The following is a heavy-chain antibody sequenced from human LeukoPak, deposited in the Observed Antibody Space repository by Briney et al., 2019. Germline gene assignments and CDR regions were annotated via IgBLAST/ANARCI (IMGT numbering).Heavy chain of an antibody. J-gene: IGHJ4*02. D-gene: IGHD4-17*01. Sequence: GGSLRLSCAASGFTFSIYGMHWERPGPGKGREGGADTWYDGSNKYYADSVKGRVTISRDNSKNTLYLQMNSLRAEDTAVYYCARGPVTTIHFDYWGQGTLVTVSS. CDR1: GFTFSIYG. CDR2: TWYDGSNK. V-gene: IGHV3-33*01. CDR3: ARGPVTTIHFDY.